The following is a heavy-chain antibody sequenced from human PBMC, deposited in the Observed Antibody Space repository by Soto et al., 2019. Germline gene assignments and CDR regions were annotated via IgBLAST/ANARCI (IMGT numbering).Heavy chain of an antibody. V-gene: IGHV4-61*01. J-gene: IGHJ4*02. Sequence: SETLSLTCTVSGGSFKSGSYSWSWIRQPPGKGLEWIGYFYHSGRTNYNTSLKSRVSISMDTSKNQFSLNLASVTAADTAVYFSARDCAYFDSWGQGTLVTVSS. CDR3: ARDCAYFDS. CDR1: GGSFKSGSYS. CDR2: FYHSGRT.